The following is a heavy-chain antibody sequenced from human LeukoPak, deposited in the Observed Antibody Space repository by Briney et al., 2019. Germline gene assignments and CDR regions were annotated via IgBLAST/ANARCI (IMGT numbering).Heavy chain of an antibody. V-gene: IGHV3-15*01. CDR1: GFTFSNAW. Sequence: PGGSLRPSCAASGFTFSNAWMSWVRQAPGKGLEWVGRIKSKTDGGTTDYAAPVKGRFTISRDDSKNTLYLQMNSLKTEDTAVYYCTTEPDTAMVRDIDYWGQGTLVTVSS. CDR3: TTEPDTAMVRDIDY. CDR2: IKSKTDGGTT. D-gene: IGHD5-18*01. J-gene: IGHJ4*02.